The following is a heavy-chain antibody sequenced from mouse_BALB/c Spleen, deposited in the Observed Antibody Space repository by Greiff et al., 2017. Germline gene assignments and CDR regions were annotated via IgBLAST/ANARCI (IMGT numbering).Heavy chain of an antibody. Sequence: VQLQQSGAELMKPGASVKISCKATGYTFSSYWIEWVKQRPGHGLEWIGEILPGSGSTNYNEKFKGKATFTADTSSNTAYMQLSSLTSEDSAVYYCARDTTVVYFDYWGQGTTLTVSS. D-gene: IGHD1-1*01. CDR3: ARDTTVVYFDY. J-gene: IGHJ2*01. CDR2: ILPGSGST. CDR1: GYTFSSYW. V-gene: IGHV1-9*01.